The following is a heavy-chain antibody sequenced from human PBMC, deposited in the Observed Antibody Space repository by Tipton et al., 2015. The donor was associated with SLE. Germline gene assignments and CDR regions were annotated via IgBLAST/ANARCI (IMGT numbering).Heavy chain of an antibody. D-gene: IGHD3-10*01. V-gene: IGHV4-61*02. CDR1: GGSISSGSYY. Sequence: TLSLTCTVSGGSISSGSYYWSWIRQPAGKGLEWIGRIYTSGSTNCNPSLKSRVTISVDTSKNQFSLKLSSVTAADTAVYYCARDRRGWDFDLWGRGTLVTVSS. CDR3: ARDRRGWDFDL. J-gene: IGHJ2*01. CDR2: IYTSGST.